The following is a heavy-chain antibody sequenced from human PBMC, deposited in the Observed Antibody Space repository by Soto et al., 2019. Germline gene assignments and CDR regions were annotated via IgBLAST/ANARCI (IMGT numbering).Heavy chain of an antibody. Sequence: EVQVVESGGGLVQPGGSLRLSCAASGFTVSSNYMTWVRQAPGKGLEWVSVIYSDGSTYYADSVKGRFTISRHNSKNTLYLQRNSLRAEDTAVYYCARVGYRINWPLLFNWFDPWGQGTLVTVSS. V-gene: IGHV3-53*04. D-gene: IGHD6-13*01. CDR3: ARVGYRINWPLLFNWFDP. CDR1: GFTVSSNY. CDR2: IYSDGST. J-gene: IGHJ5*02.